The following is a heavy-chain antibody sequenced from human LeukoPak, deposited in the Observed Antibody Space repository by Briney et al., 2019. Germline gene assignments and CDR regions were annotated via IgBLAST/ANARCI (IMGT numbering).Heavy chain of an antibody. CDR2: INTNTGNP. CDR3: ARTGPATAIHWTYYFDY. Sequence: GASVTVSCTASGYTFTSYAMHWVRQAPGQGLEWMGWINTNTGNPTYAQGFTGRVVFSLDTSVSTAYLQISSLKAEDTAVYYCARTGPATAIHWTYYFDYWGQGTLVTVSS. CDR1: GYTFTSYA. D-gene: IGHD2-2*02. V-gene: IGHV7-4-1*02. J-gene: IGHJ4*02.